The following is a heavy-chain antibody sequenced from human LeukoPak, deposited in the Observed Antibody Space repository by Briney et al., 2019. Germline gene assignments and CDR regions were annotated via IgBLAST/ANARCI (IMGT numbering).Heavy chain of an antibody. D-gene: IGHD3-3*01. Sequence: SSQTLSLTCTVSGVSISSGGYYWSWIRQPPGKGLEWIGYIYHSGSTYYNPSLKSRVTISVDRSKNQFSLKLSSVTAADTAVYYCASYYDFWSGYSVAGFGYWGQGTLVTVSS. V-gene: IGHV4-30-2*01. CDR1: GVSISSGGYY. CDR2: IYHSGST. J-gene: IGHJ4*02. CDR3: ASYYDFWSGYSVAGFGY.